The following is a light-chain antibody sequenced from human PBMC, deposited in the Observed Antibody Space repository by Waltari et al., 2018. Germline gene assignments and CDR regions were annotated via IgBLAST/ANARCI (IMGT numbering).Light chain of an antibody. CDR3: QQYDSFPYT. CDR2: AAS. CDR1: KDIRTY. Sequence: DIQMTQSPSSLSASVGDRVTITCQASKDIRTYLKWYQQRPGKAPKLLIYAASNLETGVPSRFSGSGSGTDFSFTISSLQPEDYASYYCQQYDSFPYTFGQGTTLESK. J-gene: IGKJ2*01. V-gene: IGKV1-33*01.